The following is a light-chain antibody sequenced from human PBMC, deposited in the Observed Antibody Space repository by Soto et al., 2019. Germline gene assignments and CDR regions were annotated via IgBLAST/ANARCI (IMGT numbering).Light chain of an antibody. Sequence: EIVLTQSPATLSLSPGERATLSCRASQSVSSYLAWYQQKPGQAPRLLIYDASNRATGIPARFSGSGSGTDFTRTISSLEPEYFAVYYCQQRSNWPTFGQGTKLEIK. CDR1: QSVSSY. V-gene: IGKV3-11*01. CDR3: QQRSNWPT. CDR2: DAS. J-gene: IGKJ2*01.